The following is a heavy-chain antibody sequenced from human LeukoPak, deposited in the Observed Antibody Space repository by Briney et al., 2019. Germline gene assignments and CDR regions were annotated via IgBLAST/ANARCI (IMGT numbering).Heavy chain of an antibody. V-gene: IGHV4-61*02. D-gene: IGHD1-26*01. Sequence: PSETLSLTCTVSGGSISGGSYYWSWIRQPAGKGLEWIGRIYTSGSTNYNPSLKSRVTISVDTSKNQFSLKLSSVTAADTAVYYCARGSWANWFDPWGQGTLVTVSS. CDR2: IYTSGST. J-gene: IGHJ5*02. CDR1: GGSISGGSYY. CDR3: ARGSWANWFDP.